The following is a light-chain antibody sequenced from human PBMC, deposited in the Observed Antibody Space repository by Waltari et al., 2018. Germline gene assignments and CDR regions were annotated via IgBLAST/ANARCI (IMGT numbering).Light chain of an antibody. J-gene: IGKJ1*01. CDR2: QAS. Sequence: DIQMTKSPSPLSAFVGDKVTITCRASQSVANRVAWYRQKPGEAPKVLIYQASTLETGVPSRFSGSGSGTEFTLTISRLQPDDFARYYCQQHNNSWTFGQGTTVEVK. CDR1: QSVANR. V-gene: IGKV1-5*03. CDR3: QQHNNSWT.